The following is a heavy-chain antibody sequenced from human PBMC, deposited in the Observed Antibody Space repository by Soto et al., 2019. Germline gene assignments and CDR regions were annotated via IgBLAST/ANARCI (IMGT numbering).Heavy chain of an antibody. Sequence: ASVKVSCKASGGTFSSYAISWVLQAPGQGRDWMGGIIPIFGTANYAQKFQGRVTITADKSTSTAYMELSSLRSEDTAVYYCARVYPFEYSSLPYYYYGMDVWGQGTTVTVSS. J-gene: IGHJ6*02. CDR3: ARVYPFEYSSLPYYYYGMDV. CDR2: IIPIFGTA. V-gene: IGHV1-69*06. CDR1: GGTFSSYA. D-gene: IGHD6-6*01.